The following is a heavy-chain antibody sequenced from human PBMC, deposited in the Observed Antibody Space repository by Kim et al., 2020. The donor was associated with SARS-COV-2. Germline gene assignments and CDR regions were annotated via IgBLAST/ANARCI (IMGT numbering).Heavy chain of an antibody. J-gene: IGHJ4*02. CDR3: ARGVWRGSSPPWDY. Sequence: ADSVKGRFPISRDNAKNTLYLQMNSLRAEDTAVYYCARGVWRGSSPPWDYWGQGTLVTVSS. V-gene: IGHV3-74*01. D-gene: IGHD6-13*01.